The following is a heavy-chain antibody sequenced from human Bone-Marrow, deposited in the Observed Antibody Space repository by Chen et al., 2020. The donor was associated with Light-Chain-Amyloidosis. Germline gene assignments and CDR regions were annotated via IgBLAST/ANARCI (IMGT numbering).Heavy chain of an antibody. D-gene: IGHD3-16*02. CDR3: VRSRYSTGPFEV. J-gene: IGHJ1*01. V-gene: IGHV4-39*07. CDR1: GDTISSGFYY. Sequence: QEQLQESGPGLVKPSETLSLTCTVSGDTISSGFYYWAWIRQPPGKGLEYIASIYSSGSSYYKPSLKSRVTISVDTSKNQFSLRLTPATAADTAVYYCVRSRYSTGPFEVWGQGSLVTVSS. CDR2: IYSSGSS.